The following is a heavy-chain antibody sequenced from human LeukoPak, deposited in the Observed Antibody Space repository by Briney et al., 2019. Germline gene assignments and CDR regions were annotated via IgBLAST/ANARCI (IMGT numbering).Heavy chain of an antibody. D-gene: IGHD3-22*01. V-gene: IGHV4-34*01. CDR1: GGSFSGYY. J-gene: IGHJ5*02. CDR2: INHSGST. Sequence: KPSETLSLTCAVYGGSFSGYYWSWIRQPPGKGLEWIGEINHSGSTNYNPSLKSRVTISVDTSKNQFSLKLSSVTAADTAVYYCARGWENYYDSSGYRFDPWGQGTLVTVSS. CDR3: ARGWENYYDSSGYRFDP.